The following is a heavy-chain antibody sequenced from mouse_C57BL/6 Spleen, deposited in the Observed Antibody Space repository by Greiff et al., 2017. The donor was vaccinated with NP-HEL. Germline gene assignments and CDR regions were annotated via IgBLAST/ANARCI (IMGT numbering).Heavy chain of an antibody. V-gene: IGHV1-9*01. J-gene: IGHJ4*01. Sequence: QVQLQQSGAELMKPGASVKLSCTATGYTFTGYWIEWVKQTPGHGLEWIGEILPGSGSTNYNEKFKGKATFTADTSSNTADMQRSSLTTEDSAIYYYERFYYYGSSHYYAMDYWGQGTSVTVSS. CDR1: GYTFTGYW. D-gene: IGHD1-1*01. CDR2: ILPGSGST. CDR3: ERFYYYGSSHYYAMDY.